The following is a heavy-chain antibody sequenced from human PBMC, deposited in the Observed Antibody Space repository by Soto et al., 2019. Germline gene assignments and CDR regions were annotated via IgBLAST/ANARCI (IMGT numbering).Heavy chain of an antibody. CDR3: AKDFKISGGHYGSLNYYYGMDV. V-gene: IGHV3-30*18. D-gene: IGHD3-10*01. CDR2: ISYDGILK. Sequence: QVHLVESGGGVVQPGRSLRLSCEASGFTFSAFGMHWVRQAPGKGLEWVAIISYDGILKYYADSVKGRFTISRDTSKSALYLQMNSLRPEDTAVYYCAKDFKISGGHYGSLNYYYGMDVWGQVTTVTVSS. CDR1: GFTFSAFG. J-gene: IGHJ6*02.